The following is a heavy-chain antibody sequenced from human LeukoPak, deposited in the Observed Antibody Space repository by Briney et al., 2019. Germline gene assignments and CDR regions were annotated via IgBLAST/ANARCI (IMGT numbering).Heavy chain of an antibody. D-gene: IGHD3-10*01. CDR3: ARDLNYYGSGSSTDY. CDR1: GFTFSSYS. J-gene: IGHJ4*02. V-gene: IGHV3-21*01. Sequence: GGSLRLSCAASGFTFSSYSINWVRQAPGKGLEWVSSISSSSSYIYYADSVKGRFTISRDNAKNSLYLQMNSLRAEDTAVYYCARDLNYYGSGSSTDYWGQGTLVTVSS. CDR2: ISSSSSYI.